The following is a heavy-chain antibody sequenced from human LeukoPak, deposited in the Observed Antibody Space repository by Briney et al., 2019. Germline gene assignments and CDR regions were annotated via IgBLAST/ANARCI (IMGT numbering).Heavy chain of an antibody. V-gene: IGHV1-2*02. CDR2: INPNSGGT. D-gene: IGHD3-3*01. Sequence: ASVKVSCKASGYTFTGYYMHWVRQAPGQGLEWMGWINPNSGGTNYAQKFQGRVTVTRDTSISTAYMELSRLRSDDTAVYYCARIAYDFWSGRPYYFDYWGQGTLVTVSS. CDR1: GYTFTGYY. J-gene: IGHJ4*02. CDR3: ARIAYDFWSGRPYYFDY.